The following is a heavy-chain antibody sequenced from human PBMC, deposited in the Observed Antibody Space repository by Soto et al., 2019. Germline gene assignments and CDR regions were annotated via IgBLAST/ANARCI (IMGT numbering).Heavy chain of an antibody. J-gene: IGHJ6*02. CDR1: GGSISSGGYY. V-gene: IGHV4-31*03. D-gene: IGHD1-26*01. CDR3: ARSPSVGSLFYYYGMDV. CDR2: IYYSGST. Sequence: SETLSLTCTVSGGSISSGGYYWSWIRQHPGKGLEWIGYIYYSGSTYYNPSLKSRVTISVDTSKNQFSLKLSSVTAADTAVYYCARSPSVGSLFYYYGMDVWGQRTTVTVSS.